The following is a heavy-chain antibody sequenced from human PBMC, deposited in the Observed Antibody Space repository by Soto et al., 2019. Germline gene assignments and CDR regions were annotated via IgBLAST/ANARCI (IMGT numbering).Heavy chain of an antibody. Sequence: QVQLQESGPGLVKPSETLSLTCTVSGGSVSSGSYYWSWIRQPPGKGLEWIGYIYYSGSTHYNPSLKSRVTISVDPSKNQFSLKLSSVTAADTAVYYCARDGDSSGYYTIRFDPWSQGTRVTVSS. D-gene: IGHD3-22*01. CDR1: GGSVSSGSYY. V-gene: IGHV4-61*01. CDR3: ARDGDSSGYYTIRFDP. J-gene: IGHJ5*02. CDR2: IYYSGST.